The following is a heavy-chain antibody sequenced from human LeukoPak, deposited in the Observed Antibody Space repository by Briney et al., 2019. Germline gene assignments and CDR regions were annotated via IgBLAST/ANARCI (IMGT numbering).Heavy chain of an antibody. CDR3: ARSAQDTIFGVVILATSIDY. Sequence: SETLSLTCTVSGGSISSSSYYWGWIRQPPGKGLEWIGSIYYSGSTYYNPSLKSRVTISVDTSKNQFSLKLSSVTAADTAVYYCARSAQDTIFGVVILATSIDYWGQGTLVTVSS. V-gene: IGHV4-39*01. D-gene: IGHD3-3*01. J-gene: IGHJ4*02. CDR2: IYYSGST. CDR1: GGSISSSSYY.